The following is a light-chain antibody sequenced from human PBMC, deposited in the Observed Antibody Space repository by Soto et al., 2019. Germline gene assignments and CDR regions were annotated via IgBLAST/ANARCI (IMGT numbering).Light chain of an antibody. Sequence: EIVVTQSPATLSVSPGERVTLSCRASQSVKRNLAWYQQKPGQAPRLLIYGASIRAAGIPASFSGTGSGTEFTLNISSLQSEDFAVYYCQQYNNWPWSFGQGTKVETK. CDR1: QSVKRN. CDR2: GAS. CDR3: QQYNNWPWS. V-gene: IGKV3-15*01. J-gene: IGKJ1*01.